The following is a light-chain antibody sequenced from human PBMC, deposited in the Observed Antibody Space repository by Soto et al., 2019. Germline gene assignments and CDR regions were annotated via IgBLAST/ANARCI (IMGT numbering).Light chain of an antibody. CDR1: QSVTSS. Sequence: EIVLTQSPATLSLSPGDRATLSCRASQSVTSSLAWFQQKPGQAPRLLIYDVSRRATAIPARFSGSWSGTDFTLTISSLEPEDFAVYYYQQRTTWPTFGGGTKVEIK. CDR3: QQRTTWPT. V-gene: IGKV3-11*01. J-gene: IGKJ4*01. CDR2: DVS.